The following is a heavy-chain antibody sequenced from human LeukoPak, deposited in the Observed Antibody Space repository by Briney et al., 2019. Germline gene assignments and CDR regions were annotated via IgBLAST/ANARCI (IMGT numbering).Heavy chain of an antibody. CDR1: GDSSSSYY. CDR3: ARRSGMPDHDAFDI. V-gene: IGHV4-4*07. D-gene: IGHD2-2*01. Sequence: SETLSLTCSVSGDSSSSYYWSWIRQAAGKGLEWIGRMHGSGYSTYNPSLESRVSMSVDTSKNQFSLKLSSVTAADTAVYYCARRSGMPDHDAFDIWGQGTMVTVSS. CDR2: MHGSGYS. J-gene: IGHJ3*02.